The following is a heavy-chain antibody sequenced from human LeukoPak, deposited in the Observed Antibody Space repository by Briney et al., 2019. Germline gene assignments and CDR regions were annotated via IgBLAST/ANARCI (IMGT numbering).Heavy chain of an antibody. D-gene: IGHD3-10*01. Sequence: PGGSLRLSCAASGFTFSSYAMHWVRQAPGKGLEYVSAISSNGGSTYYANSVKGRFTISRDNSKNTLYLQMGSLRAEDMAVYYCARDCITMVRGVTMSYYYYYMDVWGKGTTVTVSS. CDR1: GFTFSSYA. CDR2: ISSNGGST. V-gene: IGHV3-64*01. J-gene: IGHJ6*03. CDR3: ARDCITMVRGVTMSYYYYYMDV.